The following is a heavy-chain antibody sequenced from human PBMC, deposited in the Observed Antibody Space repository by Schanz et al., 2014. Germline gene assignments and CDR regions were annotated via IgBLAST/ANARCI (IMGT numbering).Heavy chain of an antibody. CDR1: GGTFVTFF. V-gene: IGHV1-2*06. CDR2: ISPSSGGT. CDR3: ARDRDQWDGNYLDY. Sequence: QVHLVQSGAAVKEPGSSVKVSCKPSGGTFVTFFFTWVRQAPGQGLEWMGRISPSSGGTNYAQNFQGRVTMAKDTSINTVYMELRSLTSDDSAVYYCARDRDQWDGNYLDYWGQGTLVTVSS. D-gene: IGHD1-26*01. J-gene: IGHJ4*02.